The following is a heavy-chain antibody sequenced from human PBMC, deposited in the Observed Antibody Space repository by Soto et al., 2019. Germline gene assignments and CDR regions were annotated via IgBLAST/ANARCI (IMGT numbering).Heavy chain of an antibody. Sequence: SVKVSCKASGGTFSSYAISWVRQAPGQGLEWMGGIIPIFGTANYAQKFQGRVTITADESTSTAYMELSSLRSEDTAVYYCARAFFFYSSSWYWFDPWGQGTLVTVSS. V-gene: IGHV1-69*13. D-gene: IGHD6-13*01. CDR2: IIPIFGTA. J-gene: IGHJ5*02. CDR3: ARAFFFYSSSWYWFDP. CDR1: GGTFSSYA.